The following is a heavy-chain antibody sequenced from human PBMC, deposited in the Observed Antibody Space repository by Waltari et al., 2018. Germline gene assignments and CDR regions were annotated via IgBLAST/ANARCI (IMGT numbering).Heavy chain of an antibody. CDR3: TRSGWSD. V-gene: IGHV3-49*04. CDR1: GLTFSTYA. CDR2: VRSNAYGATT. Sequence: EVQLVESGGGLVQPERSLRLSCEASGLTFSTYAMTWVRQAPGKGLEWVGFVRSNAYGATTEYAASVKGRFSISRDDSKSIAYLHMNSLKSEDTGVYYCTRSGWSDWGQGTLVTVSS. J-gene: IGHJ1*01. D-gene: IGHD6-19*01.